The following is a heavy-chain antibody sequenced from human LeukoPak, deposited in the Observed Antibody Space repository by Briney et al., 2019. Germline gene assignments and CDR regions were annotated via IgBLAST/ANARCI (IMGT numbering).Heavy chain of an antibody. CDR1: GFTFNPYA. J-gene: IGHJ4*02. Sequence: QPGGSLRLSCAASGFTFNPYAMSWVRQAPGKGLEWVAGIGGVGDRTHYADSVKGRFTISRDNSKDTLFLQMNSLKADDTAVYYCARGASSWYQSYYFDYWGQGTLVTVSS. D-gene: IGHD6-13*01. V-gene: IGHV3-23*01. CDR2: IGGVGDRT. CDR3: ARGASSWYQSYYFDY.